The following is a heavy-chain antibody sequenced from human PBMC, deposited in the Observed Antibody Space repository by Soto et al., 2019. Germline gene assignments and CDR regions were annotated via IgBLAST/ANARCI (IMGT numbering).Heavy chain of an antibody. CDR3: ASLGWNNPPFGS. Sequence: EVQLLESGGGLVQPGGSLRLSCAASGFTFSNSGMSWVRQAPGKGLEWVSGISGGAGTTYYAESVKGRFTISRDNSKKTMYLQMNSLGAEDTAVSYGASLGWNNPPFGSWGQGTLVTVSP. V-gene: IGHV3-23*01. J-gene: IGHJ5*02. D-gene: IGHD1-1*01. CDR2: ISGGAGTT. CDR1: GFTFSNSG.